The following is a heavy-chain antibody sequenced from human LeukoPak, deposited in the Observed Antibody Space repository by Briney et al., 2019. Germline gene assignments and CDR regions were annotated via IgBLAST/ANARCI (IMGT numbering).Heavy chain of an antibody. CDR3: AGDLPSTSNWELDY. D-gene: IGHD7-27*01. J-gene: IGHJ4*02. Sequence: EASVKVSCKTSGYTFIDYFIHWVRQTPGQGLEWMGRINPNTGGTDDAQNFQDRVTMTRDTSINAVYMELNRLTSDDTAVYYCAGDLPSTSNWELDYWGQGTLVTVSS. CDR1: GYTFIDYF. V-gene: IGHV1-2*06. CDR2: INPNTGGT.